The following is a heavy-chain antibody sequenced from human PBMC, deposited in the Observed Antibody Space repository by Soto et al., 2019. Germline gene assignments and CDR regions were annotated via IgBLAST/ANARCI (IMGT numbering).Heavy chain of an antibody. Sequence: GGSLRLSCAASGFTVSSNYMSWVRQAPGKGLEWVSVIYSGGSTYYADSVKGRFTISRDNSKNTLYLQMNSLRAEDTAVYYCASKAYYYDSSGYYQDYWGQGTLVTVSS. CDR1: GFTVSSNY. CDR3: ASKAYYYDSSGYYQDY. D-gene: IGHD3-22*01. J-gene: IGHJ4*02. V-gene: IGHV3-53*01. CDR2: IYSGGST.